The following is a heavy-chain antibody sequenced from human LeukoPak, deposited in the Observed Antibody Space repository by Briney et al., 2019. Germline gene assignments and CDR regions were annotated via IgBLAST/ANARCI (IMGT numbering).Heavy chain of an antibody. Sequence: PGGSLRLSCAASGFAFSDHYMDWVRQAPGKGLEWVSYISSSGSTIYYADSVKGRFTISRDNAKNSLYLQMNSLRAEDTAVYYCARDRSVDNWNDLTRFDYWGQGTLVTVSS. J-gene: IGHJ4*02. CDR1: GFAFSDHY. V-gene: IGHV3-11*04. D-gene: IGHD1-20*01. CDR2: ISSSGSTI. CDR3: ARDRSVDNWNDLTRFDY.